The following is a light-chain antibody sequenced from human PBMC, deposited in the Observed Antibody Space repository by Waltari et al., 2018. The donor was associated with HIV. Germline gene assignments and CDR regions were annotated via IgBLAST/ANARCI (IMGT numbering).Light chain of an antibody. V-gene: IGLV3-27*01. J-gene: IGLJ2*01. CDR1: VAAKNF. CDR3: YCAADKNV. CDR2: KDT. Sequence: SFDLTQPSSVSVSPGQTARIPCSGTVAAKNFVRWFQQKPGRPPTLVIYKDTERPSEIPERFSGSSSGTTATLTITGAQVEDEADYYCYCAADKNVLGGGTKLTVL.